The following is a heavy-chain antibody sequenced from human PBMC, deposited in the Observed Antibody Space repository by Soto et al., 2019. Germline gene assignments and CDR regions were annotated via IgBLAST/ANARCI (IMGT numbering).Heavy chain of an antibody. V-gene: IGHV1-18*01. CDR1: GYTFTSYG. Sequence: GASVKVSCKASGYTFTSYGISWVRQAPGQGLEWMGWIIAYNGNTNYAQKLQGRVTMTTDTSTSTAYMELRSLRSDDTAVYYCARDRVCSSTSCYEAWFDPWGQGTLVTVSS. CDR3: ARDRVCSSTSCYEAWFDP. J-gene: IGHJ5*02. D-gene: IGHD2-2*01. CDR2: IIAYNGNT.